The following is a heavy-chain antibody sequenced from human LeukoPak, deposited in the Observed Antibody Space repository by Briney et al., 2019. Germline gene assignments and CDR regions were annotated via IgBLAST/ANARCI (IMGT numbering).Heavy chain of an antibody. J-gene: IGHJ4*02. Sequence: SETLSLTCAVSGGSISSSNWWSWVRQPPGKGLEWIGEIYHSGSTNYNPSLKSRVTISVDKSKNQFSLKLSSVTAADTAVYYCAKNSYYDSSGLKEIGGQGTLVTVSS. D-gene: IGHD3-22*01. CDR2: IYHSGST. CDR3: AKNSYYDSSGLKEI. V-gene: IGHV4-4*02. CDR1: GGSISSSNW.